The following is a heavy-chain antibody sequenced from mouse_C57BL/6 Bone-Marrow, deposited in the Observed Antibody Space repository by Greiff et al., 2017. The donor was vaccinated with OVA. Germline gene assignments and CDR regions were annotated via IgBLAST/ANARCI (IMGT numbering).Heavy chain of an antibody. J-gene: IGHJ2*01. CDR1: GYAFNSYW. CDR2: IYPGDGDT. CDR3: ARERELGPVYYFDY. D-gene: IGHD4-1*01. V-gene: IGHV1-80*01. Sequence: QVQLKQSGAELVKPGASVKISCKASGYAFNSYWMNWVKQRPGKGLEWIGQIYPGDGDTNYNGKFKGKATLTADKSSSTAYMQLSSLTSEDSAVYFCARERELGPVYYFDYWGQGTTLTVSS.